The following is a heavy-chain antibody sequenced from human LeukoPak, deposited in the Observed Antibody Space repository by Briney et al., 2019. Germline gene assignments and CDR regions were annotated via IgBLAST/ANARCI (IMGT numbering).Heavy chain of an antibody. J-gene: IGHJ4*02. V-gene: IGHV3-48*03. D-gene: IGHD1-26*01. CDR1: GFTFCSYE. CDR2: ISSSGSTI. Sequence: GGSLRLSCAPSGFTFCSYEMNWVRQAPGKGLEWDSYISSSGSTIYYADSVKGRFTISRDNAKNSLYLQMNSLRAEGTAVYYCARAGGRTGYWGQGTLVTVSS. CDR3: ARAGGRTGY.